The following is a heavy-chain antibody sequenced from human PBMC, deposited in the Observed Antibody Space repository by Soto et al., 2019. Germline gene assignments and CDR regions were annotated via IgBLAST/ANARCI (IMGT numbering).Heavy chain of an antibody. Sequence: QVQLQESGPGLVKPSETLSLTCTVSGGSISSYYWSWIRQPPGKGLEWIGYIYYSGRTNYNPSLKSRVTISVATSKNQFSLKLSSVTAADTAVYYCASIPTLWHYYGMAVWGQGTTVTVSS. CDR2: IYYSGRT. CDR3: ASIPTLWHYYGMAV. J-gene: IGHJ6*02. D-gene: IGHD5-18*01. CDR1: GGSISSYY. V-gene: IGHV4-59*08.